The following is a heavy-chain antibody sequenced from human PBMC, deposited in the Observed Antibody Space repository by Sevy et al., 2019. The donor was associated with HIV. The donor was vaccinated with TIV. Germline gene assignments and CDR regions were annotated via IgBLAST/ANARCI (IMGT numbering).Heavy chain of an antibody. J-gene: IGHJ4*02. Sequence: GGSLRLSCSASGFTFSSYAMHWVRQAPGKGLEYVSAISSNGGSTYYADSVKGRFTISRDNSKNTLYLQMSSLRAEDTAVYYCGKEGYSSSSVLDYWGQGTLVTVSS. V-gene: IGHV3-64D*06. CDR2: ISSNGGST. CDR1: GFTFSSYA. D-gene: IGHD6-6*01. CDR3: GKEGYSSSSVLDY.